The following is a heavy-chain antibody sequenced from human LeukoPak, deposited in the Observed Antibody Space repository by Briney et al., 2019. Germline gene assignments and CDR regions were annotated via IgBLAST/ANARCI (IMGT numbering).Heavy chain of an antibody. CDR2: IIPIFGTA. J-gene: IGHJ6*03. V-gene: IGHV1-69*05. D-gene: IGHD3-10*01. CDR3: ARDGSPTRPDEHSPGYYYYMDV. CDR1: GGTFSSYA. Sequence: SVKVSCKASGGTFSSYAISWVRQAPGQGLEWMGGIIPIFGTANYAQKFQGRVTITTDESTGTAYMELSSLRSEDTAVYYCARDGSPTRPDEHSPGYYYYMDVWGKGTTVTVSS.